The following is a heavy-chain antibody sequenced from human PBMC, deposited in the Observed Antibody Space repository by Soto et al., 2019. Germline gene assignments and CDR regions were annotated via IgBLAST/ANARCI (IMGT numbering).Heavy chain of an antibody. CDR3: ARLGGSYAVPHFDY. J-gene: IGHJ4*02. CDR1: GGSISSGGYY. Sequence: SETLSLTCTVSGGSISSGGYYWSWIRQHPGKGLEWMGYIYYSGTTTNYNPSLKSRVTLSVDTSKNQFSLKLSSVTAADTAVYYCARLGGSYAVPHFDYWGQGTLVTVSS. V-gene: IGHV4-61*08. D-gene: IGHD1-26*01. CDR2: IYYSGTTT.